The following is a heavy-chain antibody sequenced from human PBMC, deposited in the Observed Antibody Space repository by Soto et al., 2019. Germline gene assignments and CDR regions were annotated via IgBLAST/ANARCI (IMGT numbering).Heavy chain of an antibody. J-gene: IGHJ5*01. CDR1: GYTFRSYD. V-gene: IGHV1-8*01. CDR3: ARAYGAGSFDF. D-gene: IGHD3-10*01. CDR2: VNPNTGNT. Sequence: QVQLVQSGAEVKKPGASVKVSCTGSGYTFRSYDIHWVRQATGQGLEWMGWVNPNTGNTGYAQKFQGRVTTTRDMSKSSAYMEVNSLTSEDTAIYYCARAYGAGSFDFWGQGTLVSVSS.